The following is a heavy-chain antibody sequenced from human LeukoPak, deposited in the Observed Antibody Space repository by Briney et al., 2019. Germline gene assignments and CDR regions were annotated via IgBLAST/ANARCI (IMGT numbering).Heavy chain of an antibody. CDR3: VRHGGDSSGWFPTDS. J-gene: IGHJ4*02. CDR2: IYNSGST. V-gene: IGHV4-59*08. CDR1: GGSISSYY. Sequence: PSETLSLTCSVSGGSISSYYWSWIRQPPGKGLEYIGYIYNSGSTNYNPSLKSRVTISVDTSKNQFSLKLSSVTAADTAVYYCVRHGGDSSGWFPTDSWGQGTLVTVSS. D-gene: IGHD6-19*01.